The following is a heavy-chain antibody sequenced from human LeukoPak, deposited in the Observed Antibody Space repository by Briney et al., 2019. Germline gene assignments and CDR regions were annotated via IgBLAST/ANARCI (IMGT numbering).Heavy chain of an antibody. CDR1: GGSISTYY. CDR2: IYHSGST. V-gene: IGHV4-59*01. D-gene: IGHD3-22*01. Sequence: SETLSLTCTVSGGSISTYYWNWIRQPPGKGLEWIGYIYHSGSTNYNPSLQSRVTISVDTSKNQFSLNLNSVTAADTAVYYCARATYYYDSSGYLPHFDYWGQGTLVTVSS. CDR3: ARATYYYDSSGYLPHFDY. J-gene: IGHJ4*02.